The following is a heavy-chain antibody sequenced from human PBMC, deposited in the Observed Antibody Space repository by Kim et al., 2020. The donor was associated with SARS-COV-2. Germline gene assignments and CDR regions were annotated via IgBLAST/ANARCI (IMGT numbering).Heavy chain of an antibody. J-gene: IGHJ6*02. CDR2: ISGSGGST. D-gene: IGHD6-19*01. CDR3: AKDRRAVAATFGMDV. Sequence: GGSLRLSCAASGFTFSSYAISWVRQAPGKGLEWVSSISGSGGSTYYADSVKGRFTISRDNSKNTLYLQMSSLRAEDTAIYHCAKDRRAVAATFGMDVGGQGTTLTVSS. V-gene: IGHV3-23*01. CDR1: GFTFSSYA.